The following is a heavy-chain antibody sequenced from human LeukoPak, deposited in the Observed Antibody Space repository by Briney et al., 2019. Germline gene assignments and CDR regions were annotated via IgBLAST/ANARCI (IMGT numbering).Heavy chain of an antibody. V-gene: IGHV1-2*02. CDR3: ARGKDWGPY. CDR1: GYTFTGYY. CDR2: INPNSGGT. D-gene: IGHD7-27*01. Sequence: ASVKVSCKAFGYTFTGYYMHWVRQAPGQGLEWMGWINPNSGGTNYVQKFQGRVTMTRDTSISTAYMELSRLRSDDTAVYYCARGKDWGPYWGQGTLVTVSS. J-gene: IGHJ4*02.